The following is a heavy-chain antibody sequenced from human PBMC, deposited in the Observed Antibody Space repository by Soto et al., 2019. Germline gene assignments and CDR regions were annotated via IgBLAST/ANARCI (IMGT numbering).Heavy chain of an antibody. Sequence: LSLTCTVSGGSISSYHWSWIRQSPGKGLEWIGYVFYTGSTKYNPALKRRVTISVDTSKNQFSLKLSSVSAADTGLYYCARSYSGTFYGYDTWGQGILVTVSS. D-gene: IGHD1-26*01. CDR1: GGSISSYH. CDR2: VFYTGST. CDR3: ARSYSGTFYGYDT. V-gene: IGHV4-59*01. J-gene: IGHJ5*02.